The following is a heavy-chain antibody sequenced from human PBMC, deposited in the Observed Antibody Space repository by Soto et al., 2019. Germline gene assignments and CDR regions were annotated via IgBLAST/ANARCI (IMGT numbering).Heavy chain of an antibody. Sequence: PSETLSLTCTVSGGSISSYYWSWIRQPPGKGLEWIGYIYYSGSTNYNPSLKSRVTISVDTSKNQYSLKLRSVNAADTAVYFCARDFVVGQKLVPTRMYYYYGMDVWGQGTTVTVSS. CDR2: IYYSGST. D-gene: IGHD6-13*01. CDR3: ARDFVVGQKLVPTRMYYYYGMDV. V-gene: IGHV4-59*01. CDR1: GGSISSYY. J-gene: IGHJ6*02.